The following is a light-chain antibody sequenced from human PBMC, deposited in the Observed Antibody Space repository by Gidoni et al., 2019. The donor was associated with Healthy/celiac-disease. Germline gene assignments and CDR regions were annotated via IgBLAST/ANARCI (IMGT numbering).Light chain of an antibody. CDR2: VGTGGIVG. V-gene: IGLV9-49*01. CDR1: SGYSNYK. Sequence: PVLTPPPSASASLGASGPPPRPLSSGYSNYKVDWYQQRPGKGPRFVMRVGTGGIVGSKGDGIPDRFSVLGSGLNRYLTIKNIQEEDESDYHCGADHGSGSNFAYVFGTGTKVTVL. J-gene: IGLJ1*01. CDR3: GADHGSGSNFAYV.